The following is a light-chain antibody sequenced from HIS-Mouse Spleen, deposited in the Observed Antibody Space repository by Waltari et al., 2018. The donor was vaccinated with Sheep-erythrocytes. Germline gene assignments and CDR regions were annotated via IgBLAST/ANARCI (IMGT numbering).Light chain of an antibody. J-gene: IGKJ3*01. Sequence: DIQMTQSPSSLSASVGDRVTITCRASQSISSYLNWYQQKPGKAPKLLIYAASSLQSGAPSRFSGSGSGTDFTLTISSLQPEDFATYYCQQSYSTPQFTFGPGTKVDI. CDR3: QQSYSTPQFT. CDR1: QSISSY. CDR2: AAS. V-gene: IGKV1-39*01.